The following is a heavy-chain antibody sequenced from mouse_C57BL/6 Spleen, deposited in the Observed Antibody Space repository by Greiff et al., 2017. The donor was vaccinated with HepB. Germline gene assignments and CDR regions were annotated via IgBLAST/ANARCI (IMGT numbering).Heavy chain of an antibody. Sequence: VQLVESGPELVKPGASVKISCKASGYAFSSSWMNWVKQRPGKGLEWIGRIYPGDGDTNYNGKFKGKATLTADKSSSTAYMQLSSLTSEDSAVYFCARDSYYYGSSPFAYWGQGTLVTVSA. D-gene: IGHD1-1*01. CDR1: GYAFSSSW. J-gene: IGHJ3*01. CDR2: IYPGDGDT. CDR3: ARDSYYYGSSPFAY. V-gene: IGHV1-82*01.